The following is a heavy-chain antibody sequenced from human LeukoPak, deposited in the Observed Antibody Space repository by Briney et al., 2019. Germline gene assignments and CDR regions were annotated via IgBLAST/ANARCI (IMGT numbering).Heavy chain of an antibody. CDR3: AKPSEASRAFES. J-gene: IGHJ4*02. Sequence: GGSLRLSCAASEFTFSIFAMSWVRQAPGKGLEWVSAITGSGESSYYADSVKGRFTISRDNSNSTLYLQMDSLRAEDTAVYYCAKPSEASRAFESWGQGTLVTVSS. D-gene: IGHD1-26*01. CDR1: EFTFSIFA. CDR2: ITGSGESS. V-gene: IGHV3-23*01.